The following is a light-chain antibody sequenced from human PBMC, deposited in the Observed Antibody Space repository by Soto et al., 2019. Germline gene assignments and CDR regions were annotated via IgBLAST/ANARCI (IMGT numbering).Light chain of an antibody. Sequence: DIVMNQSPLYLPVTPGEPASITCRSNQSLLHSSGSTSLEWYLQKSWQSPQVLIYLASNRASGVPDRFSGTRAGTDITLKIIRVEADYGGLSYCMLALQAVENAFGPGTKVDI. V-gene: IGKV2-28*01. CDR3: MLALQAVENA. CDR2: LAS. J-gene: IGKJ3*01. CDR1: QSLLHSSGSTS.